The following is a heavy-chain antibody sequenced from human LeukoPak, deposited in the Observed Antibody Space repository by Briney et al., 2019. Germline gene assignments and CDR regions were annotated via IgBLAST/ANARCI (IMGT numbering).Heavy chain of an antibody. CDR2: IYYSGST. Sequence: SETLSLTCTVSGGSISSSSYYWGWIRQPPGKGLEWIGSIYYSGSTYYNPSLKSRVTISVDTSKNQFSLKLSSVTAADTAVYYCASGMWELHPTRYWGQGTLVTVSS. CDR3: ASGMWELHPTRY. CDR1: GGSISSSSYY. D-gene: IGHD1-26*01. J-gene: IGHJ4*02. V-gene: IGHV4-39*07.